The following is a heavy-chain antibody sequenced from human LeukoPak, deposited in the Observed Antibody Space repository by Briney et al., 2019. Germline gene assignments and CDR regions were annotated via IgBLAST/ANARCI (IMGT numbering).Heavy chain of an antibody. J-gene: IGHJ4*02. D-gene: IGHD3-10*01. CDR1: GFTFRSYSM. V-gene: IGHV4-4*02. CDR2: IYHSGST. CDR3: ARLIYYGSGGYYLDY. Sequence: PGGSLRLSCAASGFTFRSYSMHWVRQPPGKGLEWIGEIYHSGSTNYNPSLKSRVTISVDKSKNQFSLKLSSVTAADTAVYYCARLIYYGSGGYYLDYWGQGTLVTVSS.